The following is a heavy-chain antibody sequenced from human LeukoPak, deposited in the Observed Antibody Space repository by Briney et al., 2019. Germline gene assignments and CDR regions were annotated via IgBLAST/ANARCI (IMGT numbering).Heavy chain of an antibody. D-gene: IGHD5-24*01. CDR3: ARRDGYNPRADAFDI. J-gene: IGHJ3*02. V-gene: IGHV4-30-4*01. CDR1: GGSISSCDYY. Sequence: SETLSLTCTVSGGSISSCDYYWSWIRQPPGKGLEWIGYIYYSGSTYYNPSLKSRVTISVDTSKNQFSLKLSSVTAADTAVYYCARRDGYNPRADAFDIWGQGTMVTVSS. CDR2: IYYSGST.